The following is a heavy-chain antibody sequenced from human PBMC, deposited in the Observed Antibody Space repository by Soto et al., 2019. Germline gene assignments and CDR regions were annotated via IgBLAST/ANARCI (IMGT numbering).Heavy chain of an antibody. D-gene: IGHD2-15*01. V-gene: IGHV3-64*01. CDR3: ARSPTVSSTPLDY. Sequence: PGGSLRLSCAASGFTFCSYGMHWVRQAPGKGLEYVATVTHNGGSTYYATSVKGRFSISRDNSRNTLYLQMGSLRAEDMATYYCARSPTVSSTPLDYWGQGTQVTVSS. J-gene: IGHJ4*02. CDR1: GFTFCSYG. CDR2: VTHNGGST.